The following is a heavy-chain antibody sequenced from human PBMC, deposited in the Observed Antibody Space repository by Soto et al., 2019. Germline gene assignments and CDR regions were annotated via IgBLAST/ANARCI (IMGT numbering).Heavy chain of an antibody. J-gene: IGHJ3*02. V-gene: IGHV3-23*01. D-gene: IGHD3-3*01. Sequence: PGGSLRLSCAASGFTFSSYAMSWVRQAPGKGLEWVSAISGSGGSTYYADSVKGRFTISRDNSKNTLYLQMNSLRAEDTAVYYCARTIFGVVIIDFDAFDIWGQGTMVTVSS. CDR2: ISGSGGST. CDR1: GFTFSSYA. CDR3: ARTIFGVVIIDFDAFDI.